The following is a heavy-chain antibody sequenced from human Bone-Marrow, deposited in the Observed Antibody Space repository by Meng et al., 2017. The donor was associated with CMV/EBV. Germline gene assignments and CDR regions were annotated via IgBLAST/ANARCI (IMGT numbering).Heavy chain of an antibody. CDR1: GCTFSSHG. CDR3: ATPSVDTAKGSPTEVTTVDY. J-gene: IGHJ4*02. CDR2: IGYDGINK. Sequence: QVQLVESGGGVVQPGESLRPSCAASGCTFSSHGMHWVRQAPGKGLEWLAFIGYDGINKYYSDFVKGRFTISRDNSNNMLFLQMNSLRTEDTAIFYCATPSVDTAKGSPTEVTTVDYWGQGTLGTVAS. D-gene: IGHD5-18*01. V-gene: IGHV3-30*02.